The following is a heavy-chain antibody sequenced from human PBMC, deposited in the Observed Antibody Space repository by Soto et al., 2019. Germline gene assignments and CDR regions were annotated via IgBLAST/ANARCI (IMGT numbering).Heavy chain of an antibody. D-gene: IGHD1-1*01. CDR1: GFTFSSYW. Sequence: GSLRLSCAASGFTFSSYWMHWVRQAPGKGLVWVSRINSDGSSTSYADSVKGRFTISRDNAKNTLYLQMNSLRAEDTAVYYCARERRERDYFDYRGQGTLVTVSS. J-gene: IGHJ4*02. CDR2: INSDGSST. V-gene: IGHV3-74*01. CDR3: ARERRERDYFDY.